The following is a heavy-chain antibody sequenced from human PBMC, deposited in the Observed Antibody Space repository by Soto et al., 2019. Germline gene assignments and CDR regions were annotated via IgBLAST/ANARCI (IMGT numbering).Heavy chain of an antibody. J-gene: IGHJ6*02. Sequence: QVQLVQSGAEVKKPGSSVKVSCKASGGTFSSYAISWVRQAPGQGLEWMGGIIPIFGTANYAQKFQGIVSTSADSATSRGYMELSGLGSEETPVYYCARDFYGGSSYGSRGDYYYYGMDIWGQGTTVNVSS. CDR2: IIPIFGTA. CDR1: GGTFSSYA. V-gene: IGHV1-69*12. D-gene: IGHD5-18*01. CDR3: ARDFYGGSSYGSRGDYYYYGMDI.